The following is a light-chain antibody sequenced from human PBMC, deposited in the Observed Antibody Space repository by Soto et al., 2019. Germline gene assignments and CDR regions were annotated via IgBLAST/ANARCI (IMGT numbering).Light chain of an antibody. CDR2: GAS. J-gene: IGKJ4*01. CDR3: QQYGSSPLT. Sequence: EIVLTQSPGTLSLSPGERATLSCRASQSVSSYLAWYQQKPGQAPRLLIYGASSRATGIPDRFSGSGSGTDFTLTISRLEPDDFAVYYCQQYGSSPLTFGGGTKVEIK. CDR1: QSVSSY. V-gene: IGKV3-20*01.